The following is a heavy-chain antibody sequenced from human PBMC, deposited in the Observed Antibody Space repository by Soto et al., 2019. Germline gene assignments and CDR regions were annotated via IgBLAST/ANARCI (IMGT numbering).Heavy chain of an antibody. J-gene: IGHJ5*02. CDR2: IYHSGST. Sequence: SETLSLTCPVAGVSISSGGYSWSWIRQPPGKGLEWIGYIYHSGSTYYNPSLKSRVTISVDRSKNQFSLKLSSVTAADTAVYYCASSYDSSGYYYDRWFDPWGQGTLVTVSS. D-gene: IGHD3-22*01. V-gene: IGHV4-30-2*01. CDR3: ASSYDSSGYYYDRWFDP. CDR1: GVSISSGGYS.